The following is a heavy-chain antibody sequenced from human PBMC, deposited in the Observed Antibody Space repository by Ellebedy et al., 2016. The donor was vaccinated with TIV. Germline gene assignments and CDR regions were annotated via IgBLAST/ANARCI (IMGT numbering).Heavy chain of an antibody. CDR3: ARLGGSQHLDPYWYFDL. D-gene: IGHD6-13*01. V-gene: IGHV5-51*01. CDR1: GYSFTSYW. J-gene: IGHJ2*01. CDR2: IYPGDSDI. Sequence: GESLKISCKGSGYSFTSYWIGWVRQMPGKGLEWMGIIYPGDSDIRYSPSFQGQVTISADKSISTAYLQWTSLKASDTAMYYCARLGGSQHLDPYWYFDLWGRGTLVTVSS.